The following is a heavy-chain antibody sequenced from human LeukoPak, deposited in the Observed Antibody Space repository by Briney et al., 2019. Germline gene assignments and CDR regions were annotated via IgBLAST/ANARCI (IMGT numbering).Heavy chain of an antibody. CDR3: ARDVSRSFDY. Sequence: GGSLRLSCVASGFTFSSYWMNWFRQAPGKGLEWVANIKQDASEKYYVDSVKGRFTISRDNAQNSLYLQMNNLRAEDTAVYYCARDVSRSFDYWGQGTLVTVSS. CDR2: IKQDASEK. J-gene: IGHJ4*02. V-gene: IGHV3-7*01. CDR1: GFTFSSYW. D-gene: IGHD5/OR15-5a*01.